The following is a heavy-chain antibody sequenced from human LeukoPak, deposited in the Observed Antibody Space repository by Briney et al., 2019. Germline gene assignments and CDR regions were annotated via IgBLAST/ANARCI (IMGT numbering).Heavy chain of an antibody. CDR3: ARLSNYEFWRGPIYYFAY. D-gene: IGHD3-3*01. CDR1: GYTFTGYY. V-gene: IGHV1-2*02. J-gene: IGHJ4*02. CDR2: INPNSGGT. Sequence: ASVKVSCKASGYTFTGYYMHWVRDAPGQGLECMGWINPNSGGTNSAQKFQGRVTMTRDTSLSTAYMELSRLTSSDTAVYHCARLSNYEFWRGPIYYFAYSGARAPLTPSPQ.